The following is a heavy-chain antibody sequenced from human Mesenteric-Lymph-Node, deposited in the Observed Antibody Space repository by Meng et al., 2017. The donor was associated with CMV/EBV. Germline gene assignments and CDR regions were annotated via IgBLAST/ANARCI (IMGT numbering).Heavy chain of an antibody. CDR3: ARGLRIAAAAPGY. J-gene: IGHJ4*02. CDR1: GYTFTSYD. Sequence: KASGYTFTSYDINWVRQATGQGLEWMGWMNPNSGNTGYAQKFQGRVTMTRNTSISTAYMELSSLRSEDTAVYYCARGLRIAAAAPGYWGQGTLVTVSS. V-gene: IGHV1-8*01. D-gene: IGHD6-13*01. CDR2: MNPNSGNT.